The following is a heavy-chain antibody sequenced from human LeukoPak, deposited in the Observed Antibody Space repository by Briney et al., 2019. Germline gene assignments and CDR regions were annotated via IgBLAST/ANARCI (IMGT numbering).Heavy chain of an antibody. CDR3: ARELGYSYGRYFDY. CDR2: INHSGST. CDR1: GGSFSGYY. J-gene: IGHJ4*02. V-gene: IGHV4-34*01. D-gene: IGHD5-18*01. Sequence: SETLSLTCAVYGGSFSGYYWSWIRQPPGKGLEWIGEINHSGSTNYNPSLKSRVTISVHTSKNQFSLKLSSVTAADTAVYYCARELGYSYGRYFDYWGQGTLVTVSS.